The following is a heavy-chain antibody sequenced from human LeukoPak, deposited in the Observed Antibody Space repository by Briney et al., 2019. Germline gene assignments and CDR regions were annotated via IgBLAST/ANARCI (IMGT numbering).Heavy chain of an antibody. CDR2: INHSGSI. CDR3: ARRNMVRSFDY. J-gene: IGHJ4*02. V-gene: IGHV4-39*07. CDR1: GGSINSNSYY. Sequence: SETLSLTCAVSGGSINSNSYYWGWIRQPPGKGLEWIGEINHSGSINYNPSLKSRVTISVDTSKNQFSLKLTSVTAADTAVYYCARRNMVRSFDYWGQGTLVTVSS. D-gene: IGHD3-10*01.